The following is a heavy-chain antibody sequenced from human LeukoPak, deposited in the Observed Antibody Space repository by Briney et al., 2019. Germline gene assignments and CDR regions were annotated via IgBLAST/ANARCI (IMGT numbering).Heavy chain of an antibody. V-gene: IGHV3-30-3*01. D-gene: IGHD3-22*01. Sequence: GGSLRLSCAASGFTFSSYAMHWVRQAPGKGLEWVAVISYDGSNKYYADSVKGRFTISRDNSKNTLYLQMNSLKAEDTAVYYCARGEKEDSSGYYYFDYWGQGTLVTVSS. CDR3: ARGEKEDSSGYYYFDY. CDR1: GFTFSSYA. J-gene: IGHJ4*02. CDR2: ISYDGSNK.